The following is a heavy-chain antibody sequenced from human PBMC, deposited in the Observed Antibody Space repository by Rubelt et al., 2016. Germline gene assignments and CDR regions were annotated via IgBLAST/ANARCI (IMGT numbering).Heavy chain of an antibody. D-gene: IGHD3-10*01. CDR2: INHSGST. V-gene: IGHV4-34*01. CDR3: ASTRIPVRVPIDY. Sequence: QVQLQQWGAGLLKPSETLSLTCAVYGGSFSGYYWSWIRQPPGKGLEWIGEINHSGSTNYNPSLKRRVTISVDTAKNQFYLRLSSVTAADTAVYYCASTRIPVRVPIDYWGQGTLVTVSS. CDR1: GGSFSGYY. J-gene: IGHJ4*02.